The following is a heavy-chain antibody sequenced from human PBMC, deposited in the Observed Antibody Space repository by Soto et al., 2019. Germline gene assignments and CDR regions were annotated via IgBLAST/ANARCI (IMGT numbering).Heavy chain of an antibody. CDR1: GGSISSNTYY. CDR3: ASYSYGYLT. Sequence: QLQLQESGPGLVKPSETLSLTCTVSGGSISSNTYYWGWVRQPPGKGLEWIGSIYFSGTTYYNPSLKSQVTISADTSKNQLSLNLTSVTAADTAVYYCASYSYGYLTWGQGSLVIVSS. V-gene: IGHV4-39*01. J-gene: IGHJ5*02. D-gene: IGHD5-18*01. CDR2: IYFSGTT.